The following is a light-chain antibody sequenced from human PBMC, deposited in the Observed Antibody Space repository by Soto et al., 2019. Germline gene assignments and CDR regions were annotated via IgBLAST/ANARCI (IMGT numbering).Light chain of an antibody. V-gene: IGLV2-14*01. J-gene: IGLJ2*01. CDR1: SSDVGGYNY. Sequence: QSALTQPASVSGSPGHSITISCTGTSSDVGGYNYVSWYQQHPGKAPKLMIYDVSNRPSGVSNRFSGSKSGNTASLTISGLQAEDEADYYSSSYTSSSTEVVFGGGTKVTVL. CDR3: SSYTSSSTEVV. CDR2: DVS.